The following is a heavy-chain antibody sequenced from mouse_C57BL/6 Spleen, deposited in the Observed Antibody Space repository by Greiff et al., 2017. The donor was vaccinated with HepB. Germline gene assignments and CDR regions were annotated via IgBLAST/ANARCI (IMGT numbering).Heavy chain of an antibody. J-gene: IGHJ1*03. Sequence: EVQGVESGAGLVKPGGSLKLSCAASGFTFSSYAMSWVRQTPEKRLEWVATISDGGSYTYYPDNVKGRFTISRDNAKNNLYLQMSHLKSEDTAMYYCARDGYTMVTTRYFDVWGTGTTVTVSS. D-gene: IGHD2-2*01. CDR1: GFTFSSYA. CDR2: ISDGGSYT. V-gene: IGHV5-4*01. CDR3: ARDGYTMVTTRYFDV.